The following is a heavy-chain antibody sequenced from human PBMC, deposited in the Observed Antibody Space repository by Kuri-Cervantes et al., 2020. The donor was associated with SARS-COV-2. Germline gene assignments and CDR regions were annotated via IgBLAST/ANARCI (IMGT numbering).Heavy chain of an antibody. CDR2: INPSGGSA. Sequence: GSVKVSCKASGYTFTSYYMHWVRQAPGQGLEWMGIINPSGGSASYAQKFQGRVTMTRDTSTSTVYMELSSLRSEDTAVYYCARVKYYDFWSGYSDEGAFDYWGQGTLVTVSS. V-gene: IGHV1-46*01. D-gene: IGHD3-3*01. CDR3: ARVKYYDFWSGYSDEGAFDY. J-gene: IGHJ4*02. CDR1: GYTFTSYY.